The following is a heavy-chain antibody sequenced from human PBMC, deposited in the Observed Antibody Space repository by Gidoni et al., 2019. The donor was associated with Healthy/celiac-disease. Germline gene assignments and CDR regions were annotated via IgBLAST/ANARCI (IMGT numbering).Heavy chain of an antibody. CDR3: ARDSSSSQSRYGMDV. V-gene: IGHV5-51*01. Sequence: EVQLVQSGAEVTKPGASLKISCKGSGYSFTSYWIGWVRQMPGKGLEWMGIIYPGDSDTRYSPSFQGQVTISADKSISTAYLQWSSLKASDTAMYYCARDSSSSQSRYGMDVWGQGTTVTVSS. J-gene: IGHJ6*02. D-gene: IGHD6-6*01. CDR2: IYPGDSDT. CDR1: GYSFTSYW.